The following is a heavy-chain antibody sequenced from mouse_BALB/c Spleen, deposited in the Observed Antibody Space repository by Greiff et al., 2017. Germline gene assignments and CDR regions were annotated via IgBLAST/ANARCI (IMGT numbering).Heavy chain of an antibody. CDR2: ILPGSGST. CDR3: ARGGYRYDAYAMDY. CDR1: GYTFSSYW. Sequence: VQLQQSGAELMKPGASVKISCKATGYTFSSYWIEWVKQRPGHGLEWIGEILPGSGSTNYNEKFKGKATFTADTSSNTAYMQLSSLTSEDSAVYYCARGGYRYDAYAMDYWGQGTSVTVSS. J-gene: IGHJ4*01. D-gene: IGHD2-14*01. V-gene: IGHV1-9*01.